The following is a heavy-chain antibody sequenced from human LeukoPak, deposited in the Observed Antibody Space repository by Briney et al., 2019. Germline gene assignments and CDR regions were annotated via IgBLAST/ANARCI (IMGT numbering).Heavy chain of an antibody. Sequence: PGGSLRLSCAAFGFTFSSYGMSWVRQAPGKGLEWVSSISDSGSSTYYADSVKGRFTISRDNSRNTLYLQMNSLRAEDTAVYYCARALPIAVAGHDYWGQGTLVTVSS. V-gene: IGHV3-23*01. CDR3: ARALPIAVAGHDY. CDR1: GFTFSSYG. CDR2: ISDSGSST. D-gene: IGHD6-19*01. J-gene: IGHJ4*02.